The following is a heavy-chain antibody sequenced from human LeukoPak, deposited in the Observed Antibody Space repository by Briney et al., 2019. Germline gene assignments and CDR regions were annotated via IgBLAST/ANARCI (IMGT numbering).Heavy chain of an antibody. CDR2: ISHDGSNK. V-gene: IGHV3-30*03. D-gene: IGHD5-18*01. CDR1: GFSFSKYG. Sequence: GGSLRLSCAAPGFSFSKYGMHWVRQAPGKGLEWVAVISHDGSNKYYADSVKGRFTISRDNSKNTLYLQMNSLRAEETAVYYCAGDGHTGMAVYHFDYWGQGALVTVSS. J-gene: IGHJ4*02. CDR3: AGDGHTGMAVYHFDY.